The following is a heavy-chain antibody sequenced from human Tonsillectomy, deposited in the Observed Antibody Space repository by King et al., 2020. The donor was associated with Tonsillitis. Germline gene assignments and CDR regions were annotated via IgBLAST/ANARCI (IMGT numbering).Heavy chain of an antibody. V-gene: IGHV3-23*04. CDR1: GFTFSSYA. Sequence: EVQLVESGGGLVQPGGSLRLSCVASGFTFSSYAMTWVRQAPGKGLEWVSAISDSGGSTYYADSVKGRFTISRDNSKNTLYLQMNSLRAEDTAVYYCAKDASITMVRGHNWFDPWGQGTLVTVSS. D-gene: IGHD3-10*01. CDR2: ISDSGGST. J-gene: IGHJ5*02. CDR3: AKDASITMVRGHNWFDP.